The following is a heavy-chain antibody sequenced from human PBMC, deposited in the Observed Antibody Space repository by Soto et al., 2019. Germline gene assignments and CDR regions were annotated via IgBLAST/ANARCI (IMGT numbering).Heavy chain of an antibody. V-gene: IGHV1-18*01. Sequence: ASVKVSCKASGYTFTSYGISWVRQAPGQGLEWIGWISAYNGNTNYAQKLQGRVTMTTDTSTSTAYMELRSLRSNDTAVYYCARLRIYDFWSGYRLADYYYGMDVWGQGTTVTVSS. D-gene: IGHD3-3*01. CDR1: GYTFTSYG. CDR2: ISAYNGNT. J-gene: IGHJ6*02. CDR3: ARLRIYDFWSGYRLADYYYGMDV.